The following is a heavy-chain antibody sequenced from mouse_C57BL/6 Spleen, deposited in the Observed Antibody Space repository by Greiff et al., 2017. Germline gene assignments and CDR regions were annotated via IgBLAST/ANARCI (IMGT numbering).Heavy chain of an antibody. V-gene: IGHV1-69*01. CDR2: IDPSDSYT. CDR1: GYTFTSYW. Sequence: QVQLQQPGAELVLPGASLKLSCTASGYTFTSYWMHWVKQTPGQGLEWIGEIDPSDSYTTYNQKFTGKSTLIVDKYSSTAYMRLSSLTSEDSAVEYYARGYYYDSSYPGYFDVWGTGTTVTVSS. J-gene: IGHJ1*03. D-gene: IGHD1-1*01. CDR3: ARGYYYDSSYPGYFDV.